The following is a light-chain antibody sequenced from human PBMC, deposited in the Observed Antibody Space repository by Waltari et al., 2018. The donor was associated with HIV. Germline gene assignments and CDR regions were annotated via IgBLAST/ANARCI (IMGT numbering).Light chain of an antibody. J-gene: IGLJ3*02. CDR3: AAWDDSLSGPWV. Sequence: VSISCSGSSSNIGSNYVYWYQQLPGTAPKLLIYRNNQRPSGVPDRFSGSKSGTSASLAISGLRSEDEADYYCAAWDDSLSGPWVFGGGTKLTVL. V-gene: IGLV1-47*01. CDR2: RNN. CDR1: SSNIGSNY.